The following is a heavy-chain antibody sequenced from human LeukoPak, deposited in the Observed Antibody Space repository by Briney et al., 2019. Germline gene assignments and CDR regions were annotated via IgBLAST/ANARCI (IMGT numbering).Heavy chain of an antibody. CDR2: IYYSGST. V-gene: IGHV4-30-4*01. Sequence: SETLSFTCTVSGGSISSGDYYWSWIRQPPGKGLEWIGYIYYSGSTYYNPSLKSRVTISVDTSKNQFSLKLSSVTAADTAVYYCARDRYSYGYYFDYWGQGTLVTVSS. CDR1: GGSISSGDYY. CDR3: ARDRYSYGYYFDY. J-gene: IGHJ4*02. D-gene: IGHD5-18*01.